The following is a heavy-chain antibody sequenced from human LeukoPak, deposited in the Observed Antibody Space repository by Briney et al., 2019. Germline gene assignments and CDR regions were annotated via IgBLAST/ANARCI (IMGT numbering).Heavy chain of an antibody. J-gene: IGHJ4*02. CDR2: IYYSGSA. Sequence: PSQTLPLTCTVSGGSISSGVFYWSWIRQQPGKGLEWIGYIYYSGSAYYNPSLKSRLTISVDTSKNQFSLKLSSVTAADTAVYYCARSPAYSSGWYDDYWGQGTLVTVSS. V-gene: IGHV4-31*03. D-gene: IGHD6-19*01. CDR3: ARSPAYSSGWYDDY. CDR1: GGSISSGVFY.